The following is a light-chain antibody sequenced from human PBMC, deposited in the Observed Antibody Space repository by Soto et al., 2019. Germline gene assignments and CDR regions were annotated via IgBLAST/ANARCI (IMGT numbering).Light chain of an antibody. Sequence: EIVLTQSPATLSLSPGERVTLSCRASQSVSSYLAWYQQKPGQAPRLLIYDASKRATGIPARFSGSGSGTDFTLTISTLEPEDFAVYYCQQRSDWPLTFGGGTKVEIK. V-gene: IGKV3-11*01. CDR3: QQRSDWPLT. J-gene: IGKJ4*01. CDR1: QSVSSY. CDR2: DAS.